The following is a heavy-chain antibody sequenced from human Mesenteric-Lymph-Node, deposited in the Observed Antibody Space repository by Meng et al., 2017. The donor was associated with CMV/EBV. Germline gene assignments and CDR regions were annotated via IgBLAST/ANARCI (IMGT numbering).Heavy chain of an antibody. CDR2: INHSGST. J-gene: IGHJ4*02. D-gene: IGHD3-9*01. Sequence: HVQLRQWGAGLLKPSETLSGTCAVYGGSFSGYYWNWIRQSPEKGLEWIGEINHSGSTTYNPSFTSRIIISVDTSTNQISLNMSSVTAADTAVYYCARGSSYDILTGYFDYWGQGALVTVSS. V-gene: IGHV4-34*01. CDR1: GGSFSGYY. CDR3: ARGSSYDILTGYFDY.